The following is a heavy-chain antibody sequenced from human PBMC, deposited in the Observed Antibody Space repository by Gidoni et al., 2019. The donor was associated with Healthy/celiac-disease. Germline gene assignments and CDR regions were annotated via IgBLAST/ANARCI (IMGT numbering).Heavy chain of an antibody. Sequence: QVQLVESGGGVVEPGRSLRRHCAASGFTFSSYGMHWVRQAPGKGREWVAVISYDGSNKYYADSVKGRFTISRDNSKNTLYLQMNSLRAEDTAVYYCAKDRGYWGQGTLVTVSS. J-gene: IGHJ4*02. CDR3: AKDRGY. CDR2: ISYDGSNK. V-gene: IGHV3-30*18. CDR1: GFTFSSYG.